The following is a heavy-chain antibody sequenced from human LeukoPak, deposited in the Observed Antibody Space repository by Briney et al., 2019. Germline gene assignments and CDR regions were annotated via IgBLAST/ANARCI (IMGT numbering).Heavy chain of an antibody. CDR3: ARAPGYSSGWYPGNHAFDI. Sequence: ASVKVSCKASGYTFTSYGISWVRQAPGQGLEWMGWISAYNGNTNYAQKLQGRVTMTTDTSTSTAYMELRSLRSDDTAVYYCARAPGYSSGWYPGNHAFDIWGQGTMVTVSS. CDR1: GYTFTSYG. V-gene: IGHV1-18*01. D-gene: IGHD6-19*01. CDR2: ISAYNGNT. J-gene: IGHJ3*02.